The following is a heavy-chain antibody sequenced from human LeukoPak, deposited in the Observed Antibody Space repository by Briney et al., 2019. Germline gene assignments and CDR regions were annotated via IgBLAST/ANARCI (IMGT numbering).Heavy chain of an antibody. Sequence: RGASVKVSCKASGGTLSNYALSWVRQAPGQGLEWMGGIIPMFGTTKYAQEFQGRVKITTDESTRTAYMELSSLRSEDTAVFYCATTSMYGDYVAFAFAHWGQGTLVTVSS. CDR2: IIPMFGTT. J-gene: IGHJ4*02. V-gene: IGHV1-69*05. CDR1: GGTLSNYA. D-gene: IGHD4-17*01. CDR3: ATTSMYGDYVAFAFAH.